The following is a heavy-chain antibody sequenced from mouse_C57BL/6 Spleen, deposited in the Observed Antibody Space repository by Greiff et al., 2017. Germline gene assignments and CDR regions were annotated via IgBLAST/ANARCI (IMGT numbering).Heavy chain of an antibody. CDR2: ISYDGSN. CDR1: GYSITSGYY. CDR3: AREGITTVDPLDY. V-gene: IGHV3-6*01. D-gene: IGHD1-1*01. Sequence: EVQVVESGPGLVKPSQSLSLTCSVTGYSITSGYYWNWIRQFPGNKLEWMGYISYDGSNNYNPSLKNRISITRDTSKNQFFLKLNSVTTEDTATYYCAREGITTVDPLDYWGQGTTLTVSS. J-gene: IGHJ2*01.